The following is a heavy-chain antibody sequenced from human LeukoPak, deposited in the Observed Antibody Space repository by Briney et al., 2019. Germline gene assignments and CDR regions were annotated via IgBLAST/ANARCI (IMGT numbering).Heavy chain of an antibody. D-gene: IGHD5-12*01. CDR2: IYHSGST. CDR1: GGSVSDYY. CDR3: ARVSMVATFDY. V-gene: IGHV4-38-2*02. J-gene: IGHJ4*02. Sequence: SETLSLTCTVSGGSVSDYYWGWIRQPPGKGLEWIGSIYHSGSTYYNPSLKSRVTISVDTSKNQFSLKLSSVTAADTAVYYCARVSMVATFDYWGQGTLVTVSS.